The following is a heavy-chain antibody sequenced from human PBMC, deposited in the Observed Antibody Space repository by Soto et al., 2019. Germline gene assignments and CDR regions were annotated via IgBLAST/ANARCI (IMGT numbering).Heavy chain of an antibody. D-gene: IGHD4-4*01. V-gene: IGHV5-10-1*01. CDR2: IDPSDSYT. J-gene: IGHJ6*02. CDR3: AKGNASYYYYGMDV. CDR1: GYSFTSYW. Sequence: GESLKISCKGSGYSFTSYWISWVRQMPGKGLEWMGRIDPSDSYTNYSPSFQGHVTISADKSISTAYLQWSSLKASDTAMYYCAKGNASYYYYGMDVWGQGTTVTVSS.